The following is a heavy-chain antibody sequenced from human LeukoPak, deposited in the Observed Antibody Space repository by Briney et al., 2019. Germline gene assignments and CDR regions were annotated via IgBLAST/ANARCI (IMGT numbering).Heavy chain of an antibody. Sequence: GGSLRLSCTASGFTFDNYAVHWVRQAPGKGLEWVSGISWNSGTIAYADSVKGQFTISRDNAKNSLYLQMNSLRAEDTAVYYCASIERQWLVGDYWGQGTLVTVSS. CDR2: ISWNSGTI. CDR1: GFTFDNYA. J-gene: IGHJ4*02. D-gene: IGHD6-19*01. CDR3: ASIERQWLVGDY. V-gene: IGHV3-9*01.